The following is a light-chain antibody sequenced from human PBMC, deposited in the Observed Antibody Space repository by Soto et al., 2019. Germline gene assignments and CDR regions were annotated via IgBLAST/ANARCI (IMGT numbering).Light chain of an antibody. J-gene: IGKJ4*01. Sequence: EIVMTQSPATLSVSPGDRATLSCRASQSVSSYLAWYQHKPGQAPRLLIYGASTRATGVPARFSGSGSGTQFTLTISSLQSEDFALYYCQQYNNWQLTFGRGTKVEIK. CDR3: QQYNNWQLT. V-gene: IGKV3-15*01. CDR2: GAS. CDR1: QSVSSY.